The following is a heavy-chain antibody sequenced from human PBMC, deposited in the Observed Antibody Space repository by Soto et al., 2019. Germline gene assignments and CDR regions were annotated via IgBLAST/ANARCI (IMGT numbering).Heavy chain of an antibody. V-gene: IGHV3-33*01. CDR1: GFTFSSHG. D-gene: IGHD6-19*01. CDR2: IWYDGSNK. Sequence: QVQLVESGGGVVQPGRSLRLSCAASGFTFSSHGMHWVRQAPGKGLEWVAVIWYDGSNKYYADSVKGRFTISRDDSKNMVYLQMTSLRAEDTAVYYCVRDGWYSIQAPYCGQGTLVTVSS. CDR3: VRDGWYSIQAPY. J-gene: IGHJ4*02.